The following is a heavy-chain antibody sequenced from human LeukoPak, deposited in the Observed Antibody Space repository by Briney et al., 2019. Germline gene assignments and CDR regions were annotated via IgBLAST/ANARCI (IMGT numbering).Heavy chain of an antibody. CDR1: GFTFSDYA. V-gene: IGHV3-23*01. CDR2: ISGRGENT. CDR3: AREDESYCSSGCYYSFDY. D-gene: IGHD2-21*02. Sequence: GGSLRLSCAPSGFTFSDYAFHWVRQAPGKGLEWVSAISGRGENTYYADSVKGRFTISRDNSRNTLYLLMNSLRGDDTALYFCAREDESYCSSGCYYSFDYWGQGALVTVSS. J-gene: IGHJ4*02.